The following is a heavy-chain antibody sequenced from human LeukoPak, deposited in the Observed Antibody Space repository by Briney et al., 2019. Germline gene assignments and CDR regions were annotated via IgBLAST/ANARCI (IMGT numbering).Heavy chain of an antibody. D-gene: IGHD3-22*01. V-gene: IGHV1-18*01. CDR3: ARLFSVGYDSSAPLAFDI. CDR2: ISAYNGNT. CDR1: GYTFTSYG. J-gene: IGHJ3*02. Sequence: ASVKVSCKASGYTFTSYGISWVRQAPGQGREGMGWISAYNGNTNYAQKLQGRVTMTTDTSTSTAYMELRSLRSDDTAVYYCARLFSVGYDSSAPLAFDIWGQGTMVTVSS.